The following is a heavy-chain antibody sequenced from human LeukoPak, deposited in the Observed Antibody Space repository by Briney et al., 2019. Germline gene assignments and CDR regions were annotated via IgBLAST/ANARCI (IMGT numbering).Heavy chain of an antibody. V-gene: IGHV3-30*12. D-gene: IGHD3-10*01. CDR3: ARGTYYGSGSYLY. CDR2: VSFDGNSK. Sequence: GESLKISRAASGFIFSSHGMHWVRQAPGKGLEWVAVVSFDGNSKYYADSVKGRFTISRDNSKLYLQMNSLRAEDTAVYYCARGTYYGSGSYLYWGQGTLVTVSS. CDR1: GFIFSSHG. J-gene: IGHJ4*02.